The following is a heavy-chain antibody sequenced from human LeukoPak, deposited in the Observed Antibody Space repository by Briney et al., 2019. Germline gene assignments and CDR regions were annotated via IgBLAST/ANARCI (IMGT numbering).Heavy chain of an antibody. CDR3: AKDRGSSGWYIDY. CDR1: GFTFSSYG. J-gene: IGHJ4*02. Sequence: GGSLRLSCTASGFTFSSYGMHWVRQAPGKGLEWVAFIRYDGSNKYYADSVKGRFTISRDNSKNTLYLQMNSLRAEDTAVYYCAKDRGSSGWYIDYWGQGTLVTVSS. CDR2: IRYDGSNK. D-gene: IGHD6-19*01. V-gene: IGHV3-30*02.